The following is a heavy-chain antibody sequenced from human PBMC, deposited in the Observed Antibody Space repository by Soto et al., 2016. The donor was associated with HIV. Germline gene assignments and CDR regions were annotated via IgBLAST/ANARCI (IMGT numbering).Heavy chain of an antibody. D-gene: IGHD3-10*02. CDR3: VKGSVYNVRGHFDS. CDR1: EFNFKNYA. CDR2: ISGSGISS. J-gene: IGHJ4*02. V-gene: IGHV3-23*01. Sequence: DVQLLESGGDLVRPGTSLRLSCVGTEFNFKNYAMMWVRQAPGKGPDWVSGISGSGISSHYRNSVKGRFTISRDNSKNTLYLQMNSLTVEDTAAYYCVKGSVYNVRGHFDSWGLGTLVTVSS.